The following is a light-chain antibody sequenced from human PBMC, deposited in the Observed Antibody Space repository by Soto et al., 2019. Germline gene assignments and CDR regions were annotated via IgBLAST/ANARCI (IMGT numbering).Light chain of an antibody. J-gene: IGLJ2*01. CDR3: SSYTSTGPQVL. CDR2: NVN. V-gene: IGLV2-14*03. CDR1: SSDIGAYNY. Sequence: QSALTQPASVSGSPGQSITISCTGTSSDIGAYNYVSWYQRHPGRAPKLIIYNVNDRPPWISDRFSRSKSDNAASLTISGLQTEDEADYLCSSYTSTGPQVLFGGGTKLTVL.